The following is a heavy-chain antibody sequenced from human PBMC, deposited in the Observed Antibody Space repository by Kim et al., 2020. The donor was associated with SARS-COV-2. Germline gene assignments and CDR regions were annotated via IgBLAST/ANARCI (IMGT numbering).Heavy chain of an antibody. CDR3: AKVDDFWSGYYYYYGMDV. Sequence: GGSLRLSCAASGFTFSSYAMSWVRQAPGKGLEWVSAIIGSGGSTYYADSVRGRFIISRDNSKNTLYLQMNSLRAEDTAVYYCAKVDDFWSGYYYYYGMDVWGQGATCTVSS. V-gene: IGHV3-23*01. J-gene: IGHJ6*02. CDR2: IIGSGGST. D-gene: IGHD3-3*01. CDR1: GFTFSSYA.